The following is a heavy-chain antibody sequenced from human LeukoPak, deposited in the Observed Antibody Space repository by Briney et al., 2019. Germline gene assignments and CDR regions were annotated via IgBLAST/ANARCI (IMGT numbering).Heavy chain of an antibody. CDR2: ISVYNDNA. D-gene: IGHD6-19*01. J-gene: IGHJ5*02. Sequence: GASVKVSCKASGYSFTNYGISWVRQAPGQGLEWMGWISVYNDNANNAQEYQGRVTMTTDTSTSTAYMGLRSLRSDDTAVYYCAREQQWLDPWGQGTLVTVSS. V-gene: IGHV1-18*01. CDR3: AREQQWLDP. CDR1: GYSFTNYG.